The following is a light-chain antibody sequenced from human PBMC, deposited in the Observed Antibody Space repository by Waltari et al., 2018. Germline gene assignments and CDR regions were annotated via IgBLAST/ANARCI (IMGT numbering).Light chain of an antibody. CDR2: VVS. CDR3: SSYAGSTLKV. J-gene: IGLJ2*01. CDR1: SSAVGGYNY. Sequence: QSALTQPPSASGSPGQSVTISCTGTSSAVGGYNYVSWYQQHPGKAPKLMIYVVSKRPSGVPDRFSGSKSGNTASLTVSGLQAEDEADYYCSSYAGSTLKVFGGGTKLTVL. V-gene: IGLV2-8*01.